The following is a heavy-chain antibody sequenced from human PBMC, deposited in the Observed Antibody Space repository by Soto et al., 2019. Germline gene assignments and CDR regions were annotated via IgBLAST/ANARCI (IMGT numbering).Heavy chain of an antibody. CDR2: ISGSGGST. CDR1: GFTFSSYA. V-gene: IGHV3-23*01. Sequence: EVQLLESGGGLAQPGGSLRLSCAASGFTFSSYAMSWVRQAPGKGLEWVSAISGSGGSTYYADSVKGRFTISRDNSKNTLYLQMNSLRAEDTAVYYCAKWGYGSSTSCYNYFDYWGQGTLVTVSS. CDR3: AKWGYGSSTSCYNYFDY. D-gene: IGHD2-2*01. J-gene: IGHJ4*02.